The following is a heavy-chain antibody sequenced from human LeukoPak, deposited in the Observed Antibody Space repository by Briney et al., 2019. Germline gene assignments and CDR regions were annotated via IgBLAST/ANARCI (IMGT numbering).Heavy chain of an antibody. CDR2: IDDDGSGA. J-gene: IGHJ5*02. CDR1: GFTFSAYW. CDR3: ARIGPSGSGSYFFLDP. Sequence: EGSLRLSCAASGFTFSAYWMHWVRQAPGMGLVWVSRIDDDGSGASYADSVKGRFTISRDNARNTLYLQMNSLRAEDTAVYYCARIGPSGSGSYFFLDPWGQGTPVTVSS. D-gene: IGHD3-10*01. V-gene: IGHV3-74*01.